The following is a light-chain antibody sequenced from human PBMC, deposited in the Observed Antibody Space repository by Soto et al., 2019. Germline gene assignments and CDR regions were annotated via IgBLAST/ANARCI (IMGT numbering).Light chain of an antibody. V-gene: IGLV2-23*02. CDR1: SSDVENYKL. CDR2: EVT. J-gene: IGLJ1*01. CDR3: CSSVGSYV. Sequence: QSALNQPASVSGFPGQSVTISCTATSSDVENYKLVSWYQQHPGKAPKLIIYEVTKRPSGVSNRFSGSKSANTASLTISGLQPEDEADYYCCSSVGSYVFGTGTKVTVL.